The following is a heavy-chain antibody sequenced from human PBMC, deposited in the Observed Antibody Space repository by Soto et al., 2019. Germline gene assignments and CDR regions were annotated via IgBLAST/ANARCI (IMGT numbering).Heavy chain of an antibody. V-gene: IGHV4-59*01. CDR3: ARAGSYSSSAWFDP. Sequence: SETLSLTCTVSGGSISSYYWSWIRQPPGKGLEWIGYIYYSGSTNYNPSLKSRVTISVDTSKNQFSLKLSSVTAADTAVYYCARAGSYSSSAWFDPWGQGTLVTVSS. CDR2: IYYSGST. CDR1: GGSISSYY. D-gene: IGHD6-13*01. J-gene: IGHJ5*02.